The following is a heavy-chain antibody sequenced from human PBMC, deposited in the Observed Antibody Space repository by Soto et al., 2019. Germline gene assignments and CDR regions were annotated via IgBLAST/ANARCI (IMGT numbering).Heavy chain of an antibody. Sequence: EVQLVESGGGLVQPGGSLRLSCAASGFTFSSYWMSWVRQAPGKGLEWVANIKQDGSEKYYVDSVKGRFTISRDNAKNSLYLQMNSLRAEDTAAYYCARVARVQPLRPGMDVWGQGTTVTVSS. CDR2: IKQDGSEK. CDR1: GFTFSSYW. V-gene: IGHV3-7*03. CDR3: ARVARVQPLRPGMDV. D-gene: IGHD6-13*01. J-gene: IGHJ6*02.